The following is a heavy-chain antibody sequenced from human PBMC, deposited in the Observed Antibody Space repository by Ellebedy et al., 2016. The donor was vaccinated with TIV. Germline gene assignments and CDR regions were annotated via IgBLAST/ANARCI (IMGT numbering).Heavy chain of an antibody. CDR3: ARAYYGSYTYYFDY. Sequence: ASVKVSXXASGGTFSSYAISWVRQAPGQGLEWMGWINPNSGGTNYAQKFQGWVTMTRDTSISTAYMELSRLRSDDTAVYYCARAYYGSYTYYFDYWGQGTLVTVSS. J-gene: IGHJ4*02. D-gene: IGHD3-10*01. V-gene: IGHV1-2*04. CDR2: INPNSGGT. CDR1: GGTFSSYA.